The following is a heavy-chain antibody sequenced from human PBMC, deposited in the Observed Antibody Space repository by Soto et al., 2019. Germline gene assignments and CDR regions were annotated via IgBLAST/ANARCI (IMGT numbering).Heavy chain of an antibody. CDR2: ISYDGGLQ. J-gene: IGHJ4*02. CDR3: VSDRGYGHASVPYS. Sequence: QAHLVESGGGVVQPGRSLRLSCAASGFTFTSYGMHWVRQAPGTRLEWVAVISYDGGLQHYADSVKGRFTISIDNSKHMVLLQMNTLRAEDTAVYYCVSDRGYGHASVPYSWGQGTLVSVSS. V-gene: IGHV3-30*03. CDR1: GFTFTSYG. D-gene: IGHD5-18*01.